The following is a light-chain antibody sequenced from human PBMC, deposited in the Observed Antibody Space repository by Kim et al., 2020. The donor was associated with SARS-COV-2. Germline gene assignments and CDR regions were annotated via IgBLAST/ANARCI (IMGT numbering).Light chain of an antibody. V-gene: IGLV1-51*01. CDR1: SCNVGNNY. CDR2: DNN. J-gene: IGLJ3*02. CDR3: GTWDTSMSAWV. Sequence: GQKVTISCSGSSCNVGNNYVAWYQQDPARAPPLLMYDNNKRRSGMADRFSGGKSGGTGALGITGVQTGDEADDYCGTWDTSMSAWVFGGGTKLTVL.